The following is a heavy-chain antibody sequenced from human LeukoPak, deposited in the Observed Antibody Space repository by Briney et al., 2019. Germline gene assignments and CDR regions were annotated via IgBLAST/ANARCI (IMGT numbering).Heavy chain of an antibody. CDR3: ARGGYCSGGSCYDAFDI. CDR2: IYTSGST. D-gene: IGHD2-15*01. V-gene: IGHV4-38-2*02. J-gene: IGHJ3*02. CDR1: GYSISSGYY. Sequence: SETLSLTCTVSGYSISSGYYWGWIRQPPGKGLEWIGRIYTSGSTNYNPSLKSRVTISVDTSKNQFSLRLSSVTAADTAVYYCARGGYCSGGSCYDAFDIWGQGTMVTVSS.